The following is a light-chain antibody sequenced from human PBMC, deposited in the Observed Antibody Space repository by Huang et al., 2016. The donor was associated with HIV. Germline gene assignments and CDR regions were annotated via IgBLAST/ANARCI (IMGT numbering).Light chain of an antibody. CDR1: QDIDNY. V-gene: IGKV1-27*01. CDR3: QKYNSAPIT. J-gene: IGKJ5*01. Sequence: DIQMTQSPSSLSASVGDSVTITCRASQDIDNYLAWYQQKPGKVTKLLIFAASALKAGGPPRFSGSGSGTHFSLNISSLQPEDVATYYCQKYNSAPITFGQGTRLEI. CDR2: AAS.